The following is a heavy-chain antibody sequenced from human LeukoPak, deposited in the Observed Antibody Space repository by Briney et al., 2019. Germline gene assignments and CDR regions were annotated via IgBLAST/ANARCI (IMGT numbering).Heavy chain of an antibody. J-gene: IGHJ4*02. CDR1: GFSFSSSA. CDR2: ISGSGGST. V-gene: IGHV3-23*01. Sequence: GGSLRLSCAASGFSFSSSAMSWVRQAPGKGLEWVSAISGSGGSTYYADSVKGRFTISRDNSKNTLYLQMNSLRAEDTAVYYCAKDDIPYDYVWGSYRPRARPDYWGQGTLVTVSS. D-gene: IGHD3-16*02. CDR3: AKDDIPYDYVWGSYRPRARPDY.